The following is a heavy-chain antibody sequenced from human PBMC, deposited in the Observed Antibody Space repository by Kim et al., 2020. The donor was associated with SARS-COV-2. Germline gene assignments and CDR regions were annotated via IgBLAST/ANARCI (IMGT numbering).Heavy chain of an antibody. D-gene: IGHD6-13*01. J-gene: IGHJ4*02. V-gene: IGHV4-34*01. CDR3: ARGPSIAAAGTNYFDY. Sequence: SLKSRVTISVDTSKNQFSLKLSSVTAADTAVYYCARGPSIAAAGTNYFDYWGQGTLVTVSS.